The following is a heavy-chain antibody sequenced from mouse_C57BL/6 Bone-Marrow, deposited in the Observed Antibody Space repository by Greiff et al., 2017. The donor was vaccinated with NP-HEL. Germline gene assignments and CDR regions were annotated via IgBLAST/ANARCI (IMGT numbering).Heavy chain of an antibody. CDR3: ARESYYYGSSSYAMDY. CDR2: ISYDGSN. D-gene: IGHD1-1*01. J-gene: IGHJ4*01. V-gene: IGHV3-6*01. Sequence: EVQLVESGPGLVKPSQSLSLTCSVTGYSITSGYYWNWIRQFPGNKLEWMGYISYDGSNNYNPSLKNRISITRDTSKNQFFLKLNSVTTEDTATYYCARESYYYGSSSYAMDYWGQGTSVTVSS. CDR1: GYSITSGYY.